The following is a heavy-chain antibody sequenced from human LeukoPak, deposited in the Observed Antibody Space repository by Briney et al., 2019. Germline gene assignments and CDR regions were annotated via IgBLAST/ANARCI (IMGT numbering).Heavy chain of an antibody. J-gene: IGHJ6*04. D-gene: IGHD7-27*01. V-gene: IGHV3-74*01. Sequence: GGSLRLSCAASGFTFSAYWMHWVRQAPGKGLVWVSRINSDESSTTYADSVKGRFTISRDNAKNTLYLQVNGLSPEDTAVYYCARCFWGSSYYGMDVWGKGTTVTVSS. CDR2: INSDESST. CDR1: GFTFSAYW. CDR3: ARCFWGSSYYGMDV.